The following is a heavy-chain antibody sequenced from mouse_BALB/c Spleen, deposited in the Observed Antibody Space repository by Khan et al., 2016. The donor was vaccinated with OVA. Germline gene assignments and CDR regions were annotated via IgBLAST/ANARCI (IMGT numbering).Heavy chain of an antibody. CDR3: TRTKYDYDGSPYAMDY. J-gene: IGHJ4*01. V-gene: IGHV5-6-5*01. D-gene: IGHD2-4*01. CDR1: GFTFSSYA. Sequence: EVELVESGGGLVKPGGSLKLSYTASGFTFSSYAMSWVRLTPEKRLEWVASITSGGSTFYPDSVKGRFTISRDNARNILSLQMSSLRSEDTAIYYCTRTKYDYDGSPYAMDYWGQGTSVTVSS. CDR2: ITSGGST.